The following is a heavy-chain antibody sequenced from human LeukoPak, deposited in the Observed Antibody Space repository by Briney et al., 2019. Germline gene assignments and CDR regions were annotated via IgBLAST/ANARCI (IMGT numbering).Heavy chain of an antibody. D-gene: IGHD3-10*01. CDR2: INWNGGST. CDR3: ARPSGSYYYYYGMDV. J-gene: IGHJ6*02. Sequence: GGSLRLSCAASGFTFDDYGMSWVRHAPGKGLEWVSGINWNGGSTGYADSVKGRFTISRDNAKNSLYLQMNSLRAEDTALYYCARPSGSYYYYYGMDVWGQGTTVTVSS. V-gene: IGHV3-20*04. CDR1: GFTFDDYG.